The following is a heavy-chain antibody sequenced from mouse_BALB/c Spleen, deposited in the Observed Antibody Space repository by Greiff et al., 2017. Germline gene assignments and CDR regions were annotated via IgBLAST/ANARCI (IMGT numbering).Heavy chain of an antibody. Sequence: EVQRVESGGGLVKPGGSLKLSCAASGFTFSSYTMSWVRQTPEKRLEWVATISSGGSYTYYPDSVKGRFTIARDNATNTLYLQRSSLKSEDTAMYDCTRDRDGNYAYWGQGTLVTVSA. V-gene: IGHV5-6-4*01. D-gene: IGHD2-1*01. CDR1: GFTFSSYT. CDR3: TRDRDGNYAY. J-gene: IGHJ3*01. CDR2: ISSGGSYT.